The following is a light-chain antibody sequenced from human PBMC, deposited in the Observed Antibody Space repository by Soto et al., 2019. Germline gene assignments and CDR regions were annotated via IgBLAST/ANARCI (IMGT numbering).Light chain of an antibody. CDR3: QQRSNWPIT. J-gene: IGKJ5*01. CDR2: GAS. Sequence: EIVMTQSPATLSVSPGERATLSCRASQSVSGNLAWYQQKPGQAPRLLIYGASTRATGIPARFSGTGTGTEFTLTISSLQSEDFAVYYCQQRSNWPITFGKGTRLEIK. V-gene: IGKV3-15*01. CDR1: QSVSGN.